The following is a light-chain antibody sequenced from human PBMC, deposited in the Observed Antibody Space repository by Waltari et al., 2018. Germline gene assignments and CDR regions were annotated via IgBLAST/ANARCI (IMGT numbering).Light chain of an antibody. J-gene: IGLJ3*02. CDR1: SLRSEH. CDR3: NSRDSSGNRV. CDR2: GKN. V-gene: IGLV3-19*01. Sequence: SSELTQDPAVSVALGLTVRGTCQGDSLRSEHATWYQQKPGQAPVLVIYGKNNRPPAIPDRFSGSSSGTTASLTITGAQAEDEADYYCNSRDSSGNRVFGGGTKLTVL.